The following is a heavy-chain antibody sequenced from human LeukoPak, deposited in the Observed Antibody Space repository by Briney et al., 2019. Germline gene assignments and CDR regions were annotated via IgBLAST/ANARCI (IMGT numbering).Heavy chain of an antibody. J-gene: IGHJ6*03. Sequence: KTGGSLRLSCAASGFTFSSYSMNWVRQAPGKGLEWVSSISSSSSYIYYADSVKGRFTISRDNAKNSLYLQMNSLRAEDTAVYYCARDRGGYVYYYYMDVWGKGTTVTISS. D-gene: IGHD5-12*01. CDR2: ISSSSSYI. V-gene: IGHV3-21*01. CDR1: GFTFSSYS. CDR3: ARDRGGYVYYYYMDV.